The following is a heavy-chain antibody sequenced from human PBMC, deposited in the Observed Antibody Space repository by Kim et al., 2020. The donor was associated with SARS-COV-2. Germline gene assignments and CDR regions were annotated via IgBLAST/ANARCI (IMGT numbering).Heavy chain of an antibody. D-gene: IGHD2-15*01. CDR1: GGFFSNYA. V-gene: IGHV1-69*13. CDR2: IIPISGTP. CDR3: ARGPTPMVRAGADGAFDL. Sequence: SVKVSCKASGGFFSNYAFNWVRQAPGQGLEWMGGIIPISGTPKHAQKFQGRVTVTADESTSTAYLEMSKLTSEDTALYYCARGPTPMVRAGADGAFDLWGQGTMVTVSS. J-gene: IGHJ3*01.